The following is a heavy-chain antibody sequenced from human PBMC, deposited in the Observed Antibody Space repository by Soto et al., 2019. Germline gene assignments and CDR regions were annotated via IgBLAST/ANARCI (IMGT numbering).Heavy chain of an antibody. Sequence: KLPETLSLTCTVSGGSISSYYWSWIRQPPGKGLEWIGYIYYSGSTNYNPSLKSRVTISVDTSKNQFSLKLSSVTAADTAVYYCARAYGDYVFDYWGQGTLVTV. CDR1: GGSISSYY. CDR3: ARAYGDYVFDY. CDR2: IYYSGST. V-gene: IGHV4-59*01. D-gene: IGHD4-17*01. J-gene: IGHJ4*02.